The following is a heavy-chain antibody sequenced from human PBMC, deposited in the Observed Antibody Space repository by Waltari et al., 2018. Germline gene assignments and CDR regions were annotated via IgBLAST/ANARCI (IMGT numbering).Heavy chain of an antibody. CDR2: INSGGST. D-gene: IGHD1-1*01. V-gene: IGHV3-53*01. CDR3: AKVDNVGLNNY. J-gene: IGHJ4*02. CDR1: GFTVGNNF. Sequence: EVQLVESGGDLIQPGGSLRLSCAASGFTVGNNFMGWVRQAPGKGLGGVSVINSGGSTNYIDSVRGRFTISRDSAKNTLYLQMNSLRAEDTAVYYCAKVDNVGLNNYWGQGTLVTVSS.